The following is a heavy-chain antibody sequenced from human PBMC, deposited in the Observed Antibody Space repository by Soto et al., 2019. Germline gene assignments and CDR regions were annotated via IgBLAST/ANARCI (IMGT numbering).Heavy chain of an antibody. CDR2: VYYSGTT. CDR1: GGSISSYC. V-gene: IGHV4-59*01. Sequence: XGTVSVTCTVSGGSISSYCWSCIRHAPGKGLEWIGNVYYSGTTNYNPSLKSRVTISVDRSKNEFSLKLTSVTAADTAVYYCARYVDTAMFYYVMDVWRPGTTVILSS. J-gene: IGHJ6*02. D-gene: IGHD5-18*01. CDR3: ARYVDTAMFYYVMDV.